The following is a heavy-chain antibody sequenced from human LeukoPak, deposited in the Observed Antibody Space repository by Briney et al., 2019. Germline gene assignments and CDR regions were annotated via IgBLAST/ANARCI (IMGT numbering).Heavy chain of an antibody. J-gene: IGHJ4*02. CDR1: GFTFSSYG. CDR3: AKSCSGGSCYTDY. D-gene: IGHD2-15*01. V-gene: IGHV3-30*02. CDR2: IRYDGSNK. Sequence: GSLRLSCAASGFTFSSYGMHWVRQAPGKGLEWVAFIRYDGSNKNYADSVKGRFTISRDNSKNTLYLQMNSLRAEDTAVYYCAKSCSGGSCYTDYWGQGILVTVSS.